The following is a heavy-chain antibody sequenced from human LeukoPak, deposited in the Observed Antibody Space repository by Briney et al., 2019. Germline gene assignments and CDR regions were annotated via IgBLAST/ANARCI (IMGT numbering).Heavy chain of an antibody. D-gene: IGHD2-2*01. CDR2: IYYSGST. V-gene: IGHV4-59*01. CDR1: GGSISSYY. CDR3: ARVSRNNWFDP. Sequence: SGTLSLTCTVSGGSISSYYWSWIRQPPGKGLEWIGYIYYSGSTNYNPSLKSRVTISVDTSKNQFSLKLSSVTAADTAVYYCARVSRNNWFDPWGQGTLVTVSS. J-gene: IGHJ5*02.